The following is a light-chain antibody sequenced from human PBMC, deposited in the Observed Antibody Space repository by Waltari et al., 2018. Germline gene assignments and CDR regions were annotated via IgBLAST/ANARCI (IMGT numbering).Light chain of an antibody. CDR1: SSDSGAYND. CDR2: DVS. Sequence: SALTQPDSVSGSPGQAITISCSGVSSDSGAYNDLSWYRRHPGEAPKVIIYDVSNRPSGVSNRFSGSKSGSTASLTISGLQPEDEAVYYCSSFTSSTTGIFGGGTKLTVL. V-gene: IGLV2-14*03. J-gene: IGLJ2*01. CDR3: SSFTSSTTGI.